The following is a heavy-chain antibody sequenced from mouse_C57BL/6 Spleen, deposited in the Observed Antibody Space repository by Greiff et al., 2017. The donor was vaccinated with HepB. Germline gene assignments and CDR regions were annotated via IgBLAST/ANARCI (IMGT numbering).Heavy chain of an antibody. CDR1: GYAFSSSW. Sequence: VQLQQSGPELVKPGASVKISCKASGYAFSSSWMNWVKQRPGKGLEWIGRIYPGDGDTNYNGKFKGKATLTADKSSSTAYMQLSSLTSEDSAVYFCARGTGAWLAYWGQGTLVTVSA. V-gene: IGHV1-82*01. CDR3: ARGTGAWLAY. J-gene: IGHJ3*01. D-gene: IGHD4-1*01. CDR2: IYPGDGDT.